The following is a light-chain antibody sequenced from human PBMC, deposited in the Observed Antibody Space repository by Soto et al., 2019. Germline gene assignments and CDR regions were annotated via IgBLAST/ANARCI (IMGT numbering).Light chain of an antibody. J-gene: IGKJ1*01. CDR2: WAS. V-gene: IGKV4-1*01. CDR1: QSVLYSSNNKNY. Sequence: DIVMTQSPDSLAVSLGERATINCKSSQSVLYSSNNKNYLAWYQQKPGQPPKLLIYWASTRESGVPDRFSGGGSGTDFTLTISSLQDEDVAVYYCQQYSSTPCPFGQGTTVEIK. CDR3: QQYSSTPCP.